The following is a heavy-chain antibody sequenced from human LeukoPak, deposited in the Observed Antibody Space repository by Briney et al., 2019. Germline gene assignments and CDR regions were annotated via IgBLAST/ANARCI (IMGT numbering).Heavy chain of an antibody. CDR2: IYSGGST. Sequence: GGSLRLSCAASGFTFSSNYMSWVRQAPGKGLEWVSVIYSGGSTYYADSVKGRFTISRDNAKNSLYLQMNSLRAEDTAVYYCARDRTGQYSSGWYAYWGQGTLVTVSS. V-gene: IGHV3-53*01. J-gene: IGHJ4*02. CDR1: GFTFSSNY. D-gene: IGHD6-19*01. CDR3: ARDRTGQYSSGWYAY.